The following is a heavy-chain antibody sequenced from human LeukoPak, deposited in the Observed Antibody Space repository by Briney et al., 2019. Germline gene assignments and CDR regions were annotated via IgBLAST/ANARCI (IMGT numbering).Heavy chain of an antibody. CDR2: IWYDGSNK. Sequence: GGSLRLSCAASGFTFSSYGMHWVRQAPGKGLEWVAVIWYDGSNKYYADSVKGRFTIPRDNSKNTLYLQMNSLRAEDTGVYYCARDRVAAAGEFDCWGQGALVTVSS. J-gene: IGHJ4*02. CDR1: GFTFSSYG. D-gene: IGHD6-13*01. CDR3: ARDRVAAAGEFDC. V-gene: IGHV3-33*01.